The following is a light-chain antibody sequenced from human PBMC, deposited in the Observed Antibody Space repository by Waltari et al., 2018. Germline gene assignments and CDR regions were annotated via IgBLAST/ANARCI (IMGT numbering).Light chain of an antibody. CDR1: GRDIGRYDM. V-gene: IGLV2-23*02. CDR2: DVS. J-gene: IGLJ3*02. CDR3: CSYAGNYIWV. Sequence: QSALTQPASVSGSPRQSVTIPCTGAGRDIGRYDMVPWYQQHPGNAPKLIICDVSKRPSGVSDRFSGSKSGDTASLTISGLQFEDEADYYCCSYAGNYIWVFGGGTRLTVL.